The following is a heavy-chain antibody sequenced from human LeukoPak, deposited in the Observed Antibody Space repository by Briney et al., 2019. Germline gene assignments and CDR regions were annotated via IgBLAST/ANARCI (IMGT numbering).Heavy chain of an antibody. D-gene: IGHD2-15*01. Sequence: GGSLGLSCAGSGFTFSNYAMSWVRQAPGKGLEWVSAITSSGGDTFHADSVRGRFTISRDNSKNTLYLQMNSLRAEDTAVYYCAKGSANARPYYFDYWGQGTLVTVSS. J-gene: IGHJ4*02. CDR1: GFTFSNYA. CDR3: AKGSANARPYYFDY. V-gene: IGHV3-23*01. CDR2: ITSSGGDT.